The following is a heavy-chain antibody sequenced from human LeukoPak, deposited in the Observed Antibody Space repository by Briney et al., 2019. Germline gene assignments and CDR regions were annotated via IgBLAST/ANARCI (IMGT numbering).Heavy chain of an antibody. Sequence: PSETLSLTCTVSGGSISSGGYYWSWIRQHPGKGLEWIGEINHSGTTNYNPSLKSRVTISVDTSKNQFSLKLSSVTAADTAVYYCSRERVLRYWGQGTLVTVSS. CDR2: INHSGTT. J-gene: IGHJ4*02. V-gene: IGHV4-39*07. CDR1: GGSISSGGYY. CDR3: SRERVLRY.